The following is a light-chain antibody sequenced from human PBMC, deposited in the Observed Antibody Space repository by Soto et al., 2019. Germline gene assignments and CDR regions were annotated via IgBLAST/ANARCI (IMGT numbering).Light chain of an antibody. Sequence: QSVLTQPPSASGTPGQRVTISASGSSSNIGSNTVSCYQHLPGTAPKLLIYDNDERPSGVPVRFSDSKSGSSASLVISRLQSDDEADYYCATWDDSRNAYVFGSGTKVTV. CDR2: DND. V-gene: IGLV1-44*01. J-gene: IGLJ1*01. CDR1: SSNIGSNT. CDR3: ATWDDSRNAYV.